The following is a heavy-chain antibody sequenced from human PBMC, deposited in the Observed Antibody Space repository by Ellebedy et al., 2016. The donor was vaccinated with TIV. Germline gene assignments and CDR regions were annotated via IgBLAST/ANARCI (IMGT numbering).Heavy chain of an antibody. V-gene: IGHV5-10-1*01. J-gene: IGHJ5*02. CDR2: IDPSDSYT. Sequence: GESLKISXKGSGYSFTSYWISWVRQMPGKGLEWMGRIDPSDSYTNYSPSFQGHVTISADKSISTAYLQWSSLKASDTAMYYCATYGVVGLLPQNWFDPWGQGTLVTVSS. CDR1: GYSFTSYW. CDR3: ATYGVVGLLPQNWFDP. D-gene: IGHD2-15*01.